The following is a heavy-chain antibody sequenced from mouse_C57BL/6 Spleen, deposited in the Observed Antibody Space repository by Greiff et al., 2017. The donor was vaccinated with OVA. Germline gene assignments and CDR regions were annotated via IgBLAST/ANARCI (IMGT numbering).Heavy chain of an antibody. Sequence: VQLQQSGAELVKPGASVKLSCTASGFTIKDYYMHWVKQRPEQGLEWIGRIDPEDGETKYAPKLQGKATITADTSSNTAYLPLRSLTSEDTAVYYCAYLSNWDDYYAMDYWGQGTSVTVSS. D-gene: IGHD4-1*01. V-gene: IGHV14-2*01. CDR3: AYLSNWDDYYAMDY. CDR2: IDPEDGET. CDR1: GFTIKDYY. J-gene: IGHJ4*01.